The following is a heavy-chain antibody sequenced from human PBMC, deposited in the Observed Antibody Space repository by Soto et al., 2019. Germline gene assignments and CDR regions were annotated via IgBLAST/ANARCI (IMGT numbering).Heavy chain of an antibody. J-gene: IGHJ4*02. V-gene: IGHV4-59*08. CDR2: THYSGST. Sequence: PSETLSLTCTVSGGSISSYYWSWIRQPPGKGLEWIGYTHYSGSTNYNPSLKSRVTISVDTSKNQFSLKLSSVAAADTAVYYCARGGWRQIDYWGQGTLVTVSS. CDR3: ARGGWRQIDY. CDR1: GGSISSYY. D-gene: IGHD3-3*01.